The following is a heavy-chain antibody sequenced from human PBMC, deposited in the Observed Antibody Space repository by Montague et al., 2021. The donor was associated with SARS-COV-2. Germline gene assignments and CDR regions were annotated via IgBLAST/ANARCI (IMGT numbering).Heavy chain of an antibody. CDR3: ARDRGVQYQLQMPCYFDY. D-gene: IGHD2-2*01. Sequence: SETLSLTCAVYGGSFSGYYWSWIRQPPGKGLEWIGEIYHSGSTNYNPSLKSRVTISVDTSKNQFSLRLSSVTAADTAVYYCARDRGVQYQLQMPCYFDYWGQGTLVTVSS. J-gene: IGHJ4*02. V-gene: IGHV4-34*01. CDR2: IYHSGST. CDR1: GGSFSGYY.